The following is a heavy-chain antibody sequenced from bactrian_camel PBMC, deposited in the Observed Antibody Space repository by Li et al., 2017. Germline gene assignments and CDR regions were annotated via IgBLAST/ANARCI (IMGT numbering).Heavy chain of an antibody. CDR2: IATDSNST. V-gene: IGHV3S1*01. CDR3: AADAYVCGSSYHMYY. D-gene: IGHD6*01. CDR1: GPSVLRTWC. J-gene: IGHJ4*01. Sequence: HVQLVESGGGSVQPGGSLRLSCAAALGPSVLRTWCMAWFRQTPGKEREGVAAIATDSNSTTYGDSILGRFTISRDNTNNALYLQMSNLKPKDTAMYYCAADAYVCGSSYHMYYWGQGTQVTVS.